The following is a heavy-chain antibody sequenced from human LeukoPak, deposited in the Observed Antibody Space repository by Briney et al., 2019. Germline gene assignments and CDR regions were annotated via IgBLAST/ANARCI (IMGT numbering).Heavy chain of an antibody. D-gene: IGHD1-26*01. CDR3: ARVESWEHSGSSQDAFDI. Sequence: PGGSLRLSCAASGFTFSNYDMHWVRQAPGKGLEWVTFIRYDGNNKYYADSVKGRFTISRDNSKNTLYLQINSLRAEDTAVYYCARVESWEHSGSSQDAFDIWGQGTMVTVSS. V-gene: IGHV3-30*02. CDR1: GFTFSNYD. CDR2: IRYDGNNK. J-gene: IGHJ3*02.